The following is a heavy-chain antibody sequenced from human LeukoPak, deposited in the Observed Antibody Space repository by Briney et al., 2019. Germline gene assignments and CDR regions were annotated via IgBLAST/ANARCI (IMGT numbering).Heavy chain of an antibody. J-gene: IGHJ4*02. Sequence: GGSLRLSCAASGFTFSSYGMHWVRQAPGKGLEWVAFIRYDGSNKYYADSVKGRFTISRDNSKNTLYLQMNSLRAEDTAVYYCAKCFRRYPGDIVATPLDYWGQGTLVTVSS. V-gene: IGHV3-30*02. CDR3: AKCFRRYPGDIVATPLDY. D-gene: IGHD5-12*01. CDR1: GFTFSSYG. CDR2: IRYDGSNK.